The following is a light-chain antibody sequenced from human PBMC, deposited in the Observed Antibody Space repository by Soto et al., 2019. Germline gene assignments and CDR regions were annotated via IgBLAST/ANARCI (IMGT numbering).Light chain of an antibody. CDR3: QQYSAWPLT. Sequence: EIVMTXXXXXLSXSPGDGATLFCXASQXIRNNXLAWYQHKPGQAPRLLIHGASTRATGVPARFSXSAXXXXFXXTISSLQSEDFAVYYCQQYSAWPLTFGGGTKVE. V-gene: IGKV3-15*01. CDR1: QXIRNN. CDR2: GAS. J-gene: IGKJ4*01.